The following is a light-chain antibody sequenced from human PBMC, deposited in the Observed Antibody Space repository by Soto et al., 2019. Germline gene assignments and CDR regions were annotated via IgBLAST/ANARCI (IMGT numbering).Light chain of an antibody. CDR1: DIGYKS. CDR2: GDS. CDR3: QVWDSPSDRPWV. V-gene: IGLV3-21*02. Sequence: SYELTQPPSVSVAPGQAARISCGGNDIGYKSVHWYQHKPGQAPVLVVYGDSDRPSGIPERFSGSNSGNTATLTISRVEAGDEADYYCQVWDSPSDRPWVFGGGTKLTVL. J-gene: IGLJ3*02.